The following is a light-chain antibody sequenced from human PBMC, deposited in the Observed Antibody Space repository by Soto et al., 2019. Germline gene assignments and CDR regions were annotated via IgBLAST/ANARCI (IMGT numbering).Light chain of an antibody. J-gene: IGKJ1*01. Sequence: EIALTQSPATLSLSPGERATLSCRASQSVSSYLGWYQQNPGQAPRLLIYDASTRATGIPARFSGSGSGTDFTLTISSLEPEDFAVYYCQQRSTWPWTFGQGTKVEIK. CDR1: QSVSSY. CDR3: QQRSTWPWT. CDR2: DAS. V-gene: IGKV3-11*01.